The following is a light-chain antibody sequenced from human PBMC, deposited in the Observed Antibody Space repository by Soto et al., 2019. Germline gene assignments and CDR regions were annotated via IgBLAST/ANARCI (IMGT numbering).Light chain of an antibody. CDR1: QSVGSY. J-gene: IGKJ1*01. V-gene: IGKV3-11*01. CDR2: DAS. CDR3: QHRSNWPPWT. Sequence: EIVLTQSPATLSLSPGERATLSCRASQSVGSYLAWYQQKPGQTPRLLIYDASNRATGIPARFSGSGSGTDFTLTISGLEPEDFAVYYCQHRSNWPPWTFAQGTKVEFK.